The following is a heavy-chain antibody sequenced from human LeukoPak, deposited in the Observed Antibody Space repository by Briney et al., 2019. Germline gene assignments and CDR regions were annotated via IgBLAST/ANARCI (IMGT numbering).Heavy chain of an antibody. D-gene: IGHD4-17*01. CDR3: ARVRANYYYYMDV. CDR2: IYYSGST. V-gene: IGHV4-59*01. CDR1: GGSISSYY. J-gene: IGHJ6*03. Sequence: PSETLSLTCTVSGGSISSYYWSWIRQPPGKGLEWIGYIYYSGSTNYNPSLKSRVTISVDTSKNQFSLKLSSVTAADTAVYYCARVRANYYYYMDVRGKGTTVTVSS.